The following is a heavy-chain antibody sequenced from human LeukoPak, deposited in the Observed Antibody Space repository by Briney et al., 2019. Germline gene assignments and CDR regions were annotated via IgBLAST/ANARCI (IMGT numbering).Heavy chain of an antibody. Sequence: PGGSLRLSCAASGFTFSSYAMHWVRQAPGKGLEWVAVIPYDGSNKYYADSVKGRFTISRDNSKNTLYLQMNSLRAEDTAVYYCARDRDWYFDLWGRGTLVTVSS. CDR1: GFTFSSYA. J-gene: IGHJ2*01. CDR2: IPYDGSNK. D-gene: IGHD3-10*01. CDR3: ARDRDWYFDL. V-gene: IGHV3-30*04.